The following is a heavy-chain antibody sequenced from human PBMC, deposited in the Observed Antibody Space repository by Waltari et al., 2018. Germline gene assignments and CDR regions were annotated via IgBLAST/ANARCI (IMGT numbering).Heavy chain of an antibody. D-gene: IGHD3-9*01. CDR2: IFTSGST. CDR3: ARDEARYYDIMTGGGYYGLDV. J-gene: IGHJ6*02. CDR1: GGSLSSGSVH. Sequence: QVQLQESGPGLVRPSQTLSLTCTVSGGSLSSGSVHWTWFRQPAGKGLEWVGHIFTSGSTKYNPSLKSRVSVSLDTSENQFSLRLSSVTAADTAVYYCARDEARYYDIMTGGGYYGLDVWGQGTTVTVSS. V-gene: IGHV4-61*02.